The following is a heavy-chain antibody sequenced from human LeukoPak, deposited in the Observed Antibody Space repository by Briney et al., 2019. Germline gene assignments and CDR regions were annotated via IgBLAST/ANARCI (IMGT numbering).Heavy chain of an antibody. J-gene: IGHJ4*02. Sequence: PSETLSLTCTVSGGSISSYYWSWIRQPPGKGLEWIGYIYYSGGTNYNPSLKSRVTISVDTSRNQFSLKLSSVTAADTAVYYCARHEEYSSNFDYWGQGTLVTVSS. V-gene: IGHV4-59*08. CDR2: IYYSGGT. CDR3: ARHEEYSSNFDY. CDR1: GGSISSYY. D-gene: IGHD6-6*01.